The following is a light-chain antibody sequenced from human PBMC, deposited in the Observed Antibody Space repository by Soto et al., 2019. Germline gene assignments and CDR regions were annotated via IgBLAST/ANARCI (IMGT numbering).Light chain of an antibody. Sequence: QSALTQPASVSGSPGQSITISCTGTSSDVGSYNLVSWYQQHPGKAPKLMIYEVSKRPSGVSNHFSGSKSGNTASLTISGLQTEDEADYYCCSYAGSITRWVFGRGTKDTVL. CDR1: SSDVGSYNL. V-gene: IGLV2-23*02. CDR3: CSYAGSITRWV. J-gene: IGLJ3*02. CDR2: EVS.